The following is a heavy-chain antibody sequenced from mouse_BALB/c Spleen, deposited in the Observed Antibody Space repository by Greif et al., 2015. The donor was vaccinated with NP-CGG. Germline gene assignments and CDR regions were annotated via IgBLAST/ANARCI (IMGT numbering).Heavy chain of an antibody. CDR1: GFTFSNYW. CDR3: TRDYGSSFDY. V-gene: IGHV6-6*02. Sequence: EVQLVESGGGLVQPGGSMKLSCVASGFTFSNYWMNWVRQSPEKGLEWVAEIRLKSNNYATHYAESVKGRFTISRDDSKSSVYLQMNNLRAEDTGIYYCTRDYGSSFDYWGQGTTLTVSS. J-gene: IGHJ2*01. D-gene: IGHD1-1*01. CDR2: IRLKSNNYAT.